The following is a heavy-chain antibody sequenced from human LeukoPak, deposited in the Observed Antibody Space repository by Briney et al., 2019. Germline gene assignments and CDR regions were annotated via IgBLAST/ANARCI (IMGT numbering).Heavy chain of an antibody. CDR3: ARDGNYYDSSGPDY. CDR2: INAGNGNT. CDR1: GYTFTSYG. V-gene: IGHV1-18*01. Sequence: ASVKVSCKASGYTFTSYGISWVRQAPGQRLKWMGWINAGNGNTKYSQKFQGRVTMTRDTSTSTVYMELSSLRSEDTAVYYCARDGNYYDSSGPDYWGQGTLVTVSS. D-gene: IGHD3-22*01. J-gene: IGHJ4*02.